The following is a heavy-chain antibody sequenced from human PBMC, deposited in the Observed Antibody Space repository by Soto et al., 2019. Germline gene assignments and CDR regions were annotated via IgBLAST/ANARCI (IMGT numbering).Heavy chain of an antibody. V-gene: IGHV5-10-1*01. J-gene: IGHJ6*02. CDR3: ATLPHPVPITGTTDYYGMDV. Sequence: PGESLKISCKGSGYSFTSYWISWVRQMPGKGLEWMGRIDPSDSYTNYSPSFQGHVTISADKSISTAYLQWSSLKASDTAMYYCATLPHPVPITGTTDYYGMDVWGQGTTVTV. CDR1: GYSFTSYW. CDR2: IDPSDSYT. D-gene: IGHD1-7*01.